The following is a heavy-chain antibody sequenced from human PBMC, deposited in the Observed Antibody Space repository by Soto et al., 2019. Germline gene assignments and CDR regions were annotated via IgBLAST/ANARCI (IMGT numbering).Heavy chain of an antibody. V-gene: IGHV4-59*12. D-gene: IGHD6-13*01. CDR3: ARGSSRWDY. Sequence: PSETLSLTCTVSGDSMDSFYWNWIRQPPGKGLEWIGNIYYTGSTNYNPSLKSRVSISIDTSKNQFSLQVSSVTAADTAMYYCARGSSRWDYWGQGTLVTVSS. CDR2: IYYTGST. CDR1: GDSMDSFY. J-gene: IGHJ4*02.